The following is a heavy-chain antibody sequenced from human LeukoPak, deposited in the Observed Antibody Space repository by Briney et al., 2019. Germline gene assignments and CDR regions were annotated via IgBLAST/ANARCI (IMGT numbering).Heavy chain of an antibody. CDR2: IYYSGST. V-gene: IGHV4-39*01. CDR3: ARRFAPSRNDAFDI. CDR1: GGSINSSSYY. J-gene: IGHJ3*02. D-gene: IGHD3-10*01. Sequence: PSETLSRTCTVSGGSINSSSYYWGWIRQPPGKGLEWIGTIYYSGSTYYNPSLKSRVTISVDTSKNQFSLKLSSVTASDTAVYYCARRFAPSRNDAFDIWGQGTMVTVSS.